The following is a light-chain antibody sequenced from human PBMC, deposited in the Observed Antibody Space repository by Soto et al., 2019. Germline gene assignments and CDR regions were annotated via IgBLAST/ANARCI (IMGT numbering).Light chain of an antibody. V-gene: IGLV7-43*01. J-gene: IGLJ2*01. CDR2: STS. Sequence: QTVVTQEPSLTVSPGGTVTLTCASSTGAVTGGYYPNWFQRKPGQAPRPLIYSTSNKHSWTPARFSGSLLGGKAALTLSGVHPEDEAEYYCLLYYGGAQLIFGGGTKLTVL. CDR1: TGAVTGGYY. CDR3: LLYYGGAQLI.